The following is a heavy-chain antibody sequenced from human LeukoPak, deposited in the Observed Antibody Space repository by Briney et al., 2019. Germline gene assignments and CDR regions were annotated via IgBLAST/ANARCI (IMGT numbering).Heavy chain of an antibody. D-gene: IGHD3-22*01. CDR2: IKQDGSEK. J-gene: IGHJ4*02. CDR1: GFTFNNYW. Sequence: PGGSLRLSCAASGFTFNNYWMSWVRQAPGKGLEWVASIKQDGSEKNYVDSVKGRFTISRDNAKNSLYLQMNSLRAEDTAVYYCARDDYYDSRLDYWGQGTLVTVSS. CDR3: ARDDYYDSRLDY. V-gene: IGHV3-7*03.